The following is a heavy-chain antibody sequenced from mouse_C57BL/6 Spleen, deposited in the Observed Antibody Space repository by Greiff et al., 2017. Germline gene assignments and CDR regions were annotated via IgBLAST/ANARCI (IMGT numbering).Heavy chain of an antibody. CDR3: ARGDGRSPYRYFDV. V-gene: IGHV1-81*01. D-gene: IGHD1-1*01. CDR1: GYTFTSYG. CDR2: IYPRSGNT. Sequence: QVQLQQSGAELARPGASVKLSCKASGYTFTSYGISWVKQRTGQGLAWIGEIYPRSGNTYYNEKFKGKATLTAAKFSSTAYMGLRSPTSEDSAVYFCARGDGRSPYRYFDVWGTGTTVTVSS. J-gene: IGHJ1*03.